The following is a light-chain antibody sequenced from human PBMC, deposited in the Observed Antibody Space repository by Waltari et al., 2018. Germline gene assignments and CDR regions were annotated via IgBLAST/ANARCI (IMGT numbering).Light chain of an antibody. V-gene: IGLV1-44*01. CDR2: SNS. Sequence: QSVLTQPPSASGTPGQGVTLSCSGSNSNHGRHVFTWYPQLPRTAPKLLIYSNSQRPSGVPDRFSGSKSGTSASLAIGGLQSEDEAVYYCASWDYSLNGVLYGGGTKLTVL. CDR3: ASWDYSLNGVL. CDR1: NSNHGRHV. J-gene: IGLJ3*02.